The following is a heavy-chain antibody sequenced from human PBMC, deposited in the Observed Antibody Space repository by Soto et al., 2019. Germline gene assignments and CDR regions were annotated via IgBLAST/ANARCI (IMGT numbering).Heavy chain of an antibody. CDR2: INDRGSI. D-gene: IGHD3-9*01. CDR1: GGSFSGYY. CDR3: ARESHDILTGPPWVWYFDL. Sequence: QVQLQQWGAGPLRPLETLSLTCGVYGGSFSGYYWAWIRQSPGKGLEWIGEINDRGSINYNPSLNERVSISVHTSKSHPSLNLRSVTAADTAVYFCARESHDILTGPPWVWYFDLWGRGTLVTVSS. J-gene: IGHJ2*01. V-gene: IGHV4-34*01.